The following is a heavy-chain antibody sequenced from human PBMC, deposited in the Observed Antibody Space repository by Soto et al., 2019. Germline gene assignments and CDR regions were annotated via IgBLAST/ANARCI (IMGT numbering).Heavy chain of an antibody. V-gene: IGHV6-1*01. Sequence: PSQTLSLTCAISGDSVSSNSAAWNWIRQSPSRGLEWLGRTYYRSKWYNDYAVSVKSRITINPDTSKNQFSLQLNSVTPEDTAVYYCARDLNPLGGSSSMGFDPWGQGTLVIVSS. CDR2: TYYRSKWYN. J-gene: IGHJ5*02. CDR3: ARDLNPLGGSSSMGFDP. D-gene: IGHD6-13*01. CDR1: GDSVSSNSAA.